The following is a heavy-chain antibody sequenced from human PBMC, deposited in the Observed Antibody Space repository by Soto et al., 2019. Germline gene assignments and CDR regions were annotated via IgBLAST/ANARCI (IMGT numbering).Heavy chain of an antibody. J-gene: IGHJ6*02. CDR2: INPRFGDT. D-gene: IGHD3-10*01. CDR1: AYTFTAYY. CDR3: ARNMDYYYGPGSGNGHGF. Sequence: QVQLVQSGAELKEPGDSVRVSCEASAYTFTAYYIHWVRQAPGQGLEWMGWINPRFGDTSYAQDFQGRVSMTRDTSISTVYMELSRLTSDDTAIYYCARNMDYYYGPGSGNGHGFWGQGTTVTVFS. V-gene: IGHV1-2*02.